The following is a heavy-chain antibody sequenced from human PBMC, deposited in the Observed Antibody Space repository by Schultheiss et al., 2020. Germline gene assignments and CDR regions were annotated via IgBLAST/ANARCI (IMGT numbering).Heavy chain of an antibody. V-gene: IGHV3-30-3*01. CDR1: GFTFSSYA. D-gene: IGHD6-6*01. J-gene: IGHJ4*02. Sequence: GESLKISCAASGFTFSSYAMHWVRQAPGKGLEWVAVISYDGSNKYYEDSVKGRFTISRDNSKNTLYLQMNSLRAEDTAVYYCARVEYSSSSAYFDYWGQGTLVTVSS. CDR3: ARVEYSSSSAYFDY. CDR2: ISYDGSNK.